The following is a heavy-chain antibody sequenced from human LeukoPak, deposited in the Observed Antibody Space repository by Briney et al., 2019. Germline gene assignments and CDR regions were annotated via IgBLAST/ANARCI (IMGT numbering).Heavy chain of an antibody. CDR2: IPYRGST. Sequence: SETLSLTCTFSGVSIRSHYWIWIRQPPAKGREGMGHIPYRGSTNHNPSLKSRVTISVDTSKNQFSLRLSSGTAADTAVYYCARDGEGDEGWDYWGQGNLVTVSS. CDR3: ARDGEGDEGWDY. CDR1: GVSIRSHY. J-gene: IGHJ4*02. D-gene: IGHD7-27*01. V-gene: IGHV4-59*11.